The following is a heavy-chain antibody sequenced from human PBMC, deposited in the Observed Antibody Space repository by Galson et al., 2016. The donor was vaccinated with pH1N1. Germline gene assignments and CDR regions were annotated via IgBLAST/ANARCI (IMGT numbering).Heavy chain of an antibody. CDR3: ATEDYYTSLY. Sequence: SLRLSCAASGFIFSDYWMSWVRQAPGKGLEWVAKINQDGSRKYYVDSMKGRCTIPRDNAENSLSLQMNSLRVEDTALYYCATEDYYTSLYWGQGIPVTVSS. D-gene: IGHD1-26*01. CDR1: GFIFSDYW. J-gene: IGHJ4*02. V-gene: IGHV3-7*01. CDR2: INQDGSRK.